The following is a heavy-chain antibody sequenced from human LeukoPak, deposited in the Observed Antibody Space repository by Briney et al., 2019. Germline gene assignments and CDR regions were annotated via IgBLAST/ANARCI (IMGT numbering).Heavy chain of an antibody. CDR1: GYTFTGYY. J-gene: IGHJ4*02. D-gene: IGHD6-19*01. CDR2: ISPKSGET. V-gene: IGHV1-2*02. Sequence: ASVKVSCKASGYTFTGYYIHWVRQAPGQGLEWMGWISPKSGETNYAQNFQDRVTMTRDTSISTVYMELSRLRSDDTAAYYCARDLEAVAAGGYWGQGTLVTVSS. CDR3: ARDLEAVAAGGY.